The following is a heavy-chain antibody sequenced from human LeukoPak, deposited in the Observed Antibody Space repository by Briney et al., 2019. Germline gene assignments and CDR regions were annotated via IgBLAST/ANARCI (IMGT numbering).Heavy chain of an antibody. CDR3: CKNWGGGGTFDY. D-gene: IGHD3-16*01. CDR1: GFTFSSYA. J-gene: IGHJ4*02. V-gene: IGHV3-23*01. Sequence: GGSLRLSCAASGFTFSSYAMSWVRQAPGKGLEWVSAISGSGGSTYYADSVKGRFTISRDNSKNTLYLQMNSLRAEDTAVYYWCKNWGGGGTFDYWGQGTLVTVSS. CDR2: ISGSGGST.